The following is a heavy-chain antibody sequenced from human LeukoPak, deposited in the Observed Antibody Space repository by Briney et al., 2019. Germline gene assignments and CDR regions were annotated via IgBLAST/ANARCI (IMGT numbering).Heavy chain of an antibody. V-gene: IGHV4-59*12. J-gene: IGHJ5*02. D-gene: IGHD6-19*01. Sequence: SETLSLICSVSGDSLSNNYWSWIRQPPGKGLEWIGYIHGSGFTHYDPSLRSRVTISEDTSKNQFYLDLTSLTAADTALYYCARNVGWYTYDTWGQGILVTVSS. CDR2: IHGSGFT. CDR1: GDSLSNNY. CDR3: ARNVGWYTYDT.